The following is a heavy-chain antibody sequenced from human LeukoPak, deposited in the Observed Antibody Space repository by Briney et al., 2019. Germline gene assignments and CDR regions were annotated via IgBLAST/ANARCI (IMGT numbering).Heavy chain of an antibody. CDR3: AKGYDFWSGGIDY. V-gene: IGHV3-23*01. Sequence: GGSLRLSCAASGFTFSGYAMTWVRQAPGKGLEWVSAISGNSAGIYYADSVKGRFTISRDNSKNTLYLQMNSLRAEDTAVYYCAKGYDFWSGGIDYWGQGTLVTASS. CDR1: GFTFSGYA. J-gene: IGHJ4*02. CDR2: ISGNSAGI. D-gene: IGHD3-3*01.